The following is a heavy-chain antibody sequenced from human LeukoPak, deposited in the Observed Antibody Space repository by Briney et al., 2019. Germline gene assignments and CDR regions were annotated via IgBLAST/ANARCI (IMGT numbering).Heavy chain of an antibody. V-gene: IGHV2-70*04. J-gene: IGHJ4*02. D-gene: IGHD1-14*01. Sequence: SGPALVKPPQTLTLTCTFSGFSLSTAGMRVSWIRQPPGKALEWLARIDWDDDKFYSTSLKTRLTISKDTSKNQVVLTMTNMDPVDTATYYCARGLYNSFDYWGQGTLVTVSS. CDR1: GFSLSTAGMR. CDR2: IDWDDDK. CDR3: ARGLYNSFDY.